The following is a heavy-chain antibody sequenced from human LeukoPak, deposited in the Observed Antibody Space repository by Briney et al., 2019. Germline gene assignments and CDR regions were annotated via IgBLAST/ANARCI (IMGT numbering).Heavy chain of an antibody. J-gene: IGHJ5*01. CDR2: ITSSSSHM. D-gene: IGHD1-26*01. CDR1: GFTLSTYT. V-gene: IGHV3-21*01. CDR3: ARSVGLDS. Sequence: GGSLRLSCAAYGFTLSTYTMNWVRQAPGKGLEWVSSITSSSSHMYYADSVKGRFTISRDNAENSLHLRMNSLRAEDTAIYYCARSVGLDSWGQGTLVTVSS.